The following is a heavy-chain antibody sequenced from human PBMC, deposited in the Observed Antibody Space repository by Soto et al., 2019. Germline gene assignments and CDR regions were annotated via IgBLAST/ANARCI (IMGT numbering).Heavy chain of an antibody. Sequence: SLRLSWTAPGVSCGDHARRWFSQDTGTGLEWVGFIRSKAYGGTTEYAASVKGRFTISRDDSKSIAYLQMNSLKTEDTALYFTTTISSVQAENVANYY. V-gene: IGHV3-49*03. D-gene: IGHD6-25*01. CDR3: TTISSVQAENVANYY. CDR2: IRSKAYGGTT. J-gene: IGHJ6*01. CDR1: GVSCGDHA.